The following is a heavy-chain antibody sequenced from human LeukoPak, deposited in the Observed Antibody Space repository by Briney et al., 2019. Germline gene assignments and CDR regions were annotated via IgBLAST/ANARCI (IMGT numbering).Heavy chain of an antibody. Sequence: SETLSLTCTVSGGSISSSSYYWGWIRQPPGKGLEWIGSIYYSGSTYYNPSLKSRVTISVDTSKNQFSLKLSSVTAEDTAVYYCAPQGKLTGDLSFDYWGQGTLVTVSS. J-gene: IGHJ4*02. V-gene: IGHV4-39*07. CDR2: IYYSGST. CDR3: APQGKLTGDLSFDY. CDR1: GGSISSSSYY. D-gene: IGHD7-27*01.